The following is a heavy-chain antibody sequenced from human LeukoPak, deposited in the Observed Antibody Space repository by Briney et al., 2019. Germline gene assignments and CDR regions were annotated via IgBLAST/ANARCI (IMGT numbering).Heavy chain of an antibody. CDR3: ARGGRAVFYDFWSGGFDP. D-gene: IGHD3-3*01. J-gene: IGHJ5*02. Sequence: ASVKVSCKASGYTFTGYYMHWVRQAPGQGLEWMGWINPNSGGTNYAQKFQGRVTKTRDTSISTAYMELSRLRSDDTAVYYCARGGRAVFYDFWSGGFDPWGQGTLVTVSS. CDR2: INPNSGGT. V-gene: IGHV1-2*02. CDR1: GYTFTGYY.